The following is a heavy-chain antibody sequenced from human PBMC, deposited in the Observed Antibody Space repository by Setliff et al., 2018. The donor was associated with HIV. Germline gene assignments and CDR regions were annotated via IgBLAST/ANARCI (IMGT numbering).Heavy chain of an antibody. J-gene: IGHJ4*02. V-gene: IGHV4-34*01. CDR2: INHSGGT. CDR3: ARVSTAVTAAPLDY. CDR1: GGSFSGYY. Sequence: LSLTCAVYGGSFSGYYWNWIRQPPGKGLEWIGEINHSGGTNYNPSLKSRVTISVDTSKNQFSLKLSSVTAADTAVYYCARVSTAVTAAPLDYWSQGTLVTVSS. D-gene: IGHD4-17*01.